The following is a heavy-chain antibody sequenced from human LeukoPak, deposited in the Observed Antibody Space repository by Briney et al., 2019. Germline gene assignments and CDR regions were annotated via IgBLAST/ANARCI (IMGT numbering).Heavy chain of an antibody. D-gene: IGHD4-23*01. V-gene: IGHV3-30-3*01. CDR1: GFTFSSYA. CDR3: AKDLGRGNSQPYSYYYSMDV. CDR2: ISYDGSNK. Sequence: GGALRLSCADSGFTFSSYAMHWVCQAPGRGLEWVAVISYDGSNKYYADSVKGRFTISRDNSKNTLYLQMNSLRADDTAVYYCAKDLGRGNSQPYSYYYSMDVWGEGTTVTVSS. J-gene: IGHJ6*04.